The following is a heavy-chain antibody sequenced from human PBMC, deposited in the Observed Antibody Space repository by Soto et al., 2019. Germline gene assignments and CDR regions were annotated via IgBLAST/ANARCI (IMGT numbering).Heavy chain of an antibody. D-gene: IGHD3-22*01. CDR2: IIPIIGTA. J-gene: IGHJ5*02. Sequence: GASVKVSCKTSRGTFSGYAISWVRQANGQGLEWMGRIIPIIGTANYAQKFQGRVTISADKFTGTAYMELTRLRSDDTAVYYCAGDPDSHYNDSHASSYPWGQGTLVTVSS. CDR1: RGTFSGYA. V-gene: IGHV1-69*04. CDR3: AGDPDSHYNDSHASSYP.